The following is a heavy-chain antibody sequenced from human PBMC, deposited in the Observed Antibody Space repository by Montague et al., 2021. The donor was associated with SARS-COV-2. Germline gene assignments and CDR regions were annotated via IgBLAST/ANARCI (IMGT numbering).Heavy chain of an antibody. V-gene: IGHV4-4*07. CDR3: ARDRFDFGAGRQGTIDF. CDR1: GDSITNHY. Sequence: SETLSLTCGVSGDSITNHYWSWIRQPAGKGLEWIGRMHFTGKTNFSPFFSSRLTMSADTSKNQFSLKLTSVTAADTAIYFCARDRFDFGAGRQGTIDFWGQGTLVTVS. J-gene: IGHJ4*02. CDR2: MHFTGKT. D-gene: IGHD3-10*01.